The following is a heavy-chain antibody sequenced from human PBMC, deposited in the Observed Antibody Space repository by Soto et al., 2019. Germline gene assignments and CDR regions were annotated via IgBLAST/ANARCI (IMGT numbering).Heavy chain of an antibody. Sequence: QVQLVESGGGVVQPERSLRLSYAASGFTFSSYPMHWVRQAPGKGLERVAVISYDGGNKYYADSVKGRFTISRGNSRKTLSLQMISLRPEDTAVYYCAREALRPPSYSGGMDVWGHGTKVTVTS. CDR1: GFTFSSYP. J-gene: IGHJ6*02. CDR2: ISYDGGNK. D-gene: IGHD2-15*01. V-gene: IGHV3-30-3*01. CDR3: AREALRPPSYSGGMDV.